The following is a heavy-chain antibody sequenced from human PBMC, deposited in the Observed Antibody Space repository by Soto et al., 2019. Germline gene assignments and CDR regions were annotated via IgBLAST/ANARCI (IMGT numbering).Heavy chain of an antibody. J-gene: IGHJ4*02. V-gene: IGHV3-23*01. D-gene: IGHD3-22*01. CDR1: GFIFSRHA. Sequence: EVQLLASGGGLVPPGGLRSLSCAVSGFIFSRHAMRLVRQTPGKGLEWVSGISGSGGSTYHADSVRGRFTISRDNPKNTLYLQMNSLRAEDTALYYCAKDGYYDRSGYYSYWGQGALVTVSS. CDR3: AKDGYYDRSGYYSY. CDR2: ISGSGGST.